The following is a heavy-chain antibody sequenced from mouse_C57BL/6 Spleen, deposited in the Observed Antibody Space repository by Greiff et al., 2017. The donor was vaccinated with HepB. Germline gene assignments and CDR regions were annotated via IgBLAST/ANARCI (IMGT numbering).Heavy chain of an antibody. CDR3: ARGGFDY. V-gene: IGHV14-3*01. CDR1: GFNFKNTY. CDR2: IDPANGNT. Sequence: VQLQQSVAELVRPGASVKLSCTASGFNFKNTYMHWVKQRPEQGLEWIGRIDPANGNTKYAPKFQGKATITADTSSNTAYLQLSSLTSEDTAIYYCARGGFDYWGQGTTLTVSS. J-gene: IGHJ2*01.